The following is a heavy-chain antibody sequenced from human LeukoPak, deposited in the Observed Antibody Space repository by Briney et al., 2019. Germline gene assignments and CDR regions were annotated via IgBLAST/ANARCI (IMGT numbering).Heavy chain of an antibody. Sequence: GGSLRLSCAVSGLTFNNYAMSWVRQAPGKGLEWVSGISGRGASKYYADSVKGRFTISRDNSKNTLYLQMNSLRAEDTAVYYCARDVPYSSGWYAVWGKGTTVTVSS. CDR1: GLTFNNYA. D-gene: IGHD6-19*01. J-gene: IGHJ6*04. V-gene: IGHV3-23*01. CDR3: ARDVPYSSGWYAV. CDR2: ISGRGASK.